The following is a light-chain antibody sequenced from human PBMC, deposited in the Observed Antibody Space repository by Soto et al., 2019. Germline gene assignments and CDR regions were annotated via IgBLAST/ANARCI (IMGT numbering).Light chain of an antibody. CDR1: SSDVGRYNY. Sequence: QSALTQPPSASGSPGQSVTISCTGTSSDVGRYNYVSWYQQHPGKAPKLMIYEVSKWPSGVPDRFSGSKSGNTASLTVSGLQAEDEAEYYCSSYAGSNNLIFGGGTKLTVL. J-gene: IGLJ2*01. CDR3: SSYAGSNNLI. CDR2: EVS. V-gene: IGLV2-8*01.